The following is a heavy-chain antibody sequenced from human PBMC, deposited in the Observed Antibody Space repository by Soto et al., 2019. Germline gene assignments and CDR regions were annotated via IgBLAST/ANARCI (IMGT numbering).Heavy chain of an antibody. CDR1: GYTFTGYY. D-gene: IGHD6-13*01. CDR3: AREYSSSWYSRHYGMDV. V-gene: IGHV1-2*04. J-gene: IGHJ6*02. Sequence: ASVKVSCKASGYTFTGYYMHWVRQAPGQGLEWMGWINPNSGGTNYAQKFQGWVTMTRDTSISTAYMELSRLRSDDTAVYYCAREYSSSWYSRHYGMDVWGQGSTVTVSS. CDR2: INPNSGGT.